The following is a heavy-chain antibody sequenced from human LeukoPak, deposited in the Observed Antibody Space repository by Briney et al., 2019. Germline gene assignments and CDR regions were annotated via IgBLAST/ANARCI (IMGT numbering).Heavy chain of an antibody. J-gene: IGHJ4*02. CDR1: GFTFSSYW. CDR3: AKDGDWGGYSRPDY. Sequence: GGCLRLSCAASGFTFSSYWMDWVRQTQGKGLGGVSRVSGEGRRKTYADFVRGRFTISRDNAKNTVYLQMSSLRVEDTAVYYCAKDGDWGGYSRPDYWGQGTLVTVSS. CDR2: VSGEGRRK. V-gene: IGHV3-74*01. D-gene: IGHD2-15*01.